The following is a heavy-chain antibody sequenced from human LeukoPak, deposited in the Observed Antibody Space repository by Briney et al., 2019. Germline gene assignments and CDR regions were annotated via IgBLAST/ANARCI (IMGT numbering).Heavy chain of an antibody. V-gene: IGHV4-39*02. CDR2: IYYSGST. Sequence: SSETLSLTCTVSGGSISSSSYYWGWIRQPPGKGLEWIGSIYYSGSTYYNPSLKSRVTISADTSKNQFSLKLSSVTAADTAVYYCAREGTGYYYDSSGYYYYWGQGTLVTVSS. CDR3: AREGTGYYYDSSGYYYY. CDR1: GGSISSSSYY. D-gene: IGHD3-22*01. J-gene: IGHJ4*02.